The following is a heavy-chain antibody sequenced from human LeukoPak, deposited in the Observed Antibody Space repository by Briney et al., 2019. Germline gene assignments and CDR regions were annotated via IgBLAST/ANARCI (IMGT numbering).Heavy chain of an antibody. D-gene: IGHD3-10*01. CDR1: VFTFSSYG. Sequence: PGGSLRLSCAASVFTFSSYGMIWGRQSPGKGRGGVSRISGSGDNTHYAGSVKGRLTIPRDNSHNTLSLQLNSLRAEDTAVYSCAKGHGSGSNPGYLDYWGQGTLVTVSS. J-gene: IGHJ4*02. V-gene: IGHV3-23*01. CDR3: AKGHGSGSNPGYLDY. CDR2: ISGSGDNT.